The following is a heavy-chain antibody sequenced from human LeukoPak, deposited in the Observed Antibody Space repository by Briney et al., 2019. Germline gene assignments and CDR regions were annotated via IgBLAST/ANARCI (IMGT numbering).Heavy chain of an antibody. V-gene: IGHV5-51*01. CDR1: GDYFNAYW. CDR3: ARKSGRAFDI. J-gene: IGHJ3*02. CDR2: IYPDDSDT. Sequence: GESLEISCKGSGDYFNAYWIAWVRQMPGKGREWMGIIYPDDSDTRYSPSFQGQVTISADKSVSIAYLQWSSLKASDTAMYYCARKSGRAFDIWLQGT. D-gene: IGHD2-15*01.